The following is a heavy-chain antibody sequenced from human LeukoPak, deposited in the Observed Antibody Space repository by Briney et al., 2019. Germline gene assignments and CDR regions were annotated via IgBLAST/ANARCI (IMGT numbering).Heavy chain of an antibody. Sequence: SETLSLTCTVSGGSISSYYWTWIRQPAGKGLEWIGRIYTTGSTNYNPSLNSRVTMSVDTSKNQFSLKLSSVTAADTAVYYCARSARKRSIFVNSYYMDVWGKGTTVTVSS. CDR1: GGSISSYY. V-gene: IGHV4-4*07. CDR2: IYTTGST. J-gene: IGHJ6*03. CDR3: ARSARKRSIFVNSYYMDV. D-gene: IGHD3-3*01.